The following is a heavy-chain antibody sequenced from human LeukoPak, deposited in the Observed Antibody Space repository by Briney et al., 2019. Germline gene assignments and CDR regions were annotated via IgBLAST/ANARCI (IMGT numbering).Heavy chain of an antibody. Sequence: SETLSLTCAVYGGSFSGYYWSWIRQPPGKGLEWIGEINHSGSTNYNPSLKSRVTMSVDTSKNQFSLKLSSVTAADTAVYYCARGYDSSGYMRPDWFDPWGQGTLVTVSS. J-gene: IGHJ5*02. V-gene: IGHV4-34*01. CDR2: INHSGST. D-gene: IGHD3-22*01. CDR1: GGSFSGYY. CDR3: ARGYDSSGYMRPDWFDP.